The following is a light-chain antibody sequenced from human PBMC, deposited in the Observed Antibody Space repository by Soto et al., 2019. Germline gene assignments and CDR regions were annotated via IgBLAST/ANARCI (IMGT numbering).Light chain of an antibody. Sequence: QSALTQPPSASGSPGQSVTISCTGTSSDVGPYNYVSWYQQHPGKAPKLMIYEVSKRPSGVPDRFSGSKSGNTASLTVSGLQAGDEADYYCSSFAGGNNLLFGGGTKLTVL. CDR2: EVS. V-gene: IGLV2-8*01. CDR3: SSFAGGNNLL. CDR1: SSDVGPYNY. J-gene: IGLJ2*01.